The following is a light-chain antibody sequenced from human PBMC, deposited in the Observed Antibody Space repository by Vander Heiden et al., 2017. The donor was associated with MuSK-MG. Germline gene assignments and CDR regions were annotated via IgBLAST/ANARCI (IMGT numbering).Light chain of an antibody. J-gene: IGKJ2*01. Sequence: EIVLTQSPDFQSVTLKEKVTITCRASQNIRSSLHWYQQKPNQSPKLLIKYASQSFSGVPSRFTGSGSGTDFTLTINSLEAEDAATYYCQQSGSLPYTFGQGTKLEIK. CDR1: QNIRSS. CDR2: YAS. CDR3: QQSGSLPYT. V-gene: IGKV6-21*01.